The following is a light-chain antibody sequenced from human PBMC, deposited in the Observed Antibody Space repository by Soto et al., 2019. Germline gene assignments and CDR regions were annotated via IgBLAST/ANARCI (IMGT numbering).Light chain of an antibody. CDR2: SSN. J-gene: IGLJ3*02. Sequence: QSVLTQPPSASGTPGQRVTISCSGSSSNIGRDTVNWYQQLPGTAPKLLIYSSNQRPSGVPDRFSGSKSGTSASLAIGGLQSEDEADYYCSAWDGSLNGGVFGAGTKVTVL. V-gene: IGLV1-44*01. CDR1: SSNIGRDT. CDR3: SAWDGSLNGGV.